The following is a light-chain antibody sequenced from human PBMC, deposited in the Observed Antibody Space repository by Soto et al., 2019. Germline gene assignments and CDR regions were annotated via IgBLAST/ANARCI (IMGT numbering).Light chain of an antibody. CDR3: QQSYSTPYS. Sequence: DIQLTQSPSSLSASEGDRVTITCRASQSIVTYLNWYQQKPGRAPKFLIYAASTLQSGAPSRLSGSGSGTDFTLTISSLQPEDFATYYCQQSYSTPYSFGQGTRLEI. V-gene: IGKV1-39*01. CDR1: QSIVTY. J-gene: IGKJ2*01. CDR2: AAS.